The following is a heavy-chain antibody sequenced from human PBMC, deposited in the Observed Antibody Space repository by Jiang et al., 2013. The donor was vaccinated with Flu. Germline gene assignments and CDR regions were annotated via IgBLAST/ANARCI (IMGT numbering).Heavy chain of an antibody. D-gene: IGHD3-16*02. CDR3: ATAYDYVWGSYRYTPHYFDY. J-gene: IGHJ4*02. V-gene: IGHV5-51*01. Sequence: GAEVKKPGESLKISCKGSGYIFANYWVGWVRQMPGKGLQWMGIIYPGDSNTRYSPSFQGRVTISADKSISTAYVQWSSLKASDTAMYYCATAYDYVWGSYRYTPHYFDYWGQGTLVTVSS. CDR1: GYIFANYW. CDR2: IYPGDSNT.